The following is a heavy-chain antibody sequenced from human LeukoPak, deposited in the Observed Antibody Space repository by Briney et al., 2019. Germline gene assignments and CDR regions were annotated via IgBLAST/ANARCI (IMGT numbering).Heavy chain of an antibody. J-gene: IGHJ4*02. CDR3: AKDSCSSTSCYSDY. CDR2: ISGSGGST. D-gene: IGHD2-2*01. Sequence: GGSLRLSCAASGFTFSSYAMSWVRQAPGRGLEWVSAISGSGGSTYYADSVKGRFTISRDNSKNTLYLQMNSLRAEDTAVYYCAKDSCSSTSCYSDYWGQGTLVTVSS. CDR1: GFTFSSYA. V-gene: IGHV3-23*01.